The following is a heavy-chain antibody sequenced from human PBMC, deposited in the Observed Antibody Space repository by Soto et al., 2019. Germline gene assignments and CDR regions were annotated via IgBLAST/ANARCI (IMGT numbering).Heavy chain of an antibody. J-gene: IGHJ6*02. CDR3: ARDTAMGEPYYGMDV. V-gene: IGHV1-18*01. CDR2: ISAYNGNT. CDR1: GYTFTSYG. Sequence: ASVKVSCKASGYTFTSYGIWWVRQAPGQGLEWMGWISAYNGNTNYAQKLQGRVTMTTDTSTSTAYMELRSLRSDDTAVYYCARDTAMGEPYYGMDVWGQGTTVTVSS. D-gene: IGHD5-18*01.